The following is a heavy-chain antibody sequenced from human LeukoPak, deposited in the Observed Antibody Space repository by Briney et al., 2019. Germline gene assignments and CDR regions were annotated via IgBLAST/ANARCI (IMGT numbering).Heavy chain of an antibody. CDR3: ARDECSGGSCYTWDYYYYMDV. J-gene: IGHJ6*03. CDR2: IIPIFGTA. Sequence: ASVKVSCKAAGGTFSSYAISWLRQAPGQGLEWMGRIIPIFGTANYAQKFQGRVTITTDESTSTAYMELSSLRSEDTAVYYCARDECSGGSCYTWDYYYYMDVWGKGTPVTVSS. D-gene: IGHD2-15*01. CDR1: GGTFSSYA. V-gene: IGHV1-69*05.